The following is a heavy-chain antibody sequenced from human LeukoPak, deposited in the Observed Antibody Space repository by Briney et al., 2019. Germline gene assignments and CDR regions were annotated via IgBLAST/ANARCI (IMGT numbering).Heavy chain of an antibody. D-gene: IGHD5-18*01. V-gene: IGHV1-69*13. CDR3: ARDLERGYSYGFRSYDAFDI. J-gene: IGHJ3*02. Sequence: SVNISCKASGGTFSSYAISWVRQAPGQGLEWMGGIIPIFGTANYAQKFQGRVTITADESTSTAYMELSSLRSEDTAVYYCARDLERGYSYGFRSYDAFDIWGQGTMVTVSS. CDR2: IIPIFGTA. CDR1: GGTFSSYA.